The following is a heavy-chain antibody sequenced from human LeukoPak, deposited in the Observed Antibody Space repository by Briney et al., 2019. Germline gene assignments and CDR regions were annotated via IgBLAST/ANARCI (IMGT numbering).Heavy chain of an antibody. V-gene: IGHV4-39*01. CDR3: ATHSHWDAFDL. CDR2: IYYSGST. CDR1: GGSISRNSYY. Sequence: SETLSLTCTVSGGSISRNSYYWGWIRQPPGKGLEWIGSIYYSGSTYYNPSLKSRVTISVDTSKNQLSLKLSSVTAADTAVYYRATHSHWDAFDLWGQGTMVTVSS. J-gene: IGHJ3*01. D-gene: IGHD1-1*01.